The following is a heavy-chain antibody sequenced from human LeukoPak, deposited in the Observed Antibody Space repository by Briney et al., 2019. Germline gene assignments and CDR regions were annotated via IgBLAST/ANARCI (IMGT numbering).Heavy chain of an antibody. Sequence: SETLSLTCTVSGGSIGSYYWSWIRQPPGKGLEWIGYIYFSGSTNYNPSLKSRVTISVDTSRNQFSLQLSSVTAADTAVYYCARTSLPHGSGWLFDYWGQGTLVTVSS. J-gene: IGHJ4*02. CDR1: GGSIGSYY. V-gene: IGHV4-59*01. D-gene: IGHD6-13*01. CDR2: IYFSGST. CDR3: ARTSLPHGSGWLFDY.